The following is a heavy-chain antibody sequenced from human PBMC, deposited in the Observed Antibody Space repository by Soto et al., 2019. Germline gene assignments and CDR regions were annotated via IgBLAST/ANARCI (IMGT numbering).Heavy chain of an antibody. CDR2: INHSGST. V-gene: IGHV4-34*01. J-gene: IGHJ5*02. CDR3: ARPGDYYDSSGYYWGWFDP. CDR1: GGSFSGYY. Sequence: QVQLQQWGAGLLKPSETLSLTCAVYGGSFSGYYWSWIRQPPGKGLEWIGEINHSGSTNYNPSLKSRVTISVDTSKNQFYLKLSSVTAADTAVYYCARPGDYYDSSGYYWGWFDPWGQGTLVTVSS. D-gene: IGHD3-22*01.